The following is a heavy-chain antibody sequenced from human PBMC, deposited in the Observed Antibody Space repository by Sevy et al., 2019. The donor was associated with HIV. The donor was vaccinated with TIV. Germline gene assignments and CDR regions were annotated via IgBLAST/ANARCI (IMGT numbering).Heavy chain of an antibody. J-gene: IGHJ4*02. CDR3: ARGALSGSYGGPLDY. CDR1: GFTFSIYD. Sequence: GGSLRLSCAASGFTFSIYDMHWDRQATGKGLEWVSAINTVGDTYYPGAVKGRFTISRENAKNSLYLQMNSLRAGDTAVYYCARGALSGSYGGPLDYWGQGTLVTVSS. CDR2: INTVGDT. V-gene: IGHV3-13*01. D-gene: IGHD1-26*01.